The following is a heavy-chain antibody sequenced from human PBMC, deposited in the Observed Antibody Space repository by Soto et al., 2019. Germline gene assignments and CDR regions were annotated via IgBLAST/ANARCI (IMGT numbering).Heavy chain of an antibody. D-gene: IGHD3-22*01. CDR3: ARAMIDTYYYYGMDV. Sequence: GGSLRLSCAASGFTFSSYGMHWVRQAPGKGLEWVAVIWYDGSNKYYADSVKGRFTISRDNSKNTLYLQMNSLRAEDTAVYYCARAMIDTYYYYGMDVWGQGTTVTVSS. CDR2: IWYDGSNK. V-gene: IGHV3-33*01. CDR1: GFTFSSYG. J-gene: IGHJ6*02.